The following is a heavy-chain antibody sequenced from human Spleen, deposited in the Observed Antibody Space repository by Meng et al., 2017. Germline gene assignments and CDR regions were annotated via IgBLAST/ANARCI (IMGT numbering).Heavy chain of an antibody. V-gene: IGHV4-34*01. Sequence: QVQLLQWGAGLWQPSETLPLTCVVSGGSFSDYYWSWIRQPPGKGLEWIGEINHSGSTNYNPSLESRATISVDTSQNNLSLKLSSVTAADSAVYYCARGPTTMAHDFDYWGQGTLVTVSS. CDR1: GGSFSDYY. CDR3: ARGPTTMAHDFDY. D-gene: IGHD4-11*01. J-gene: IGHJ4*02. CDR2: INHSGST.